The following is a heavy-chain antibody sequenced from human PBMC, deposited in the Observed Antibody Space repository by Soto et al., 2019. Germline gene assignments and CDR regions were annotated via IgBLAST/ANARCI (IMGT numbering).Heavy chain of an antibody. J-gene: IGHJ6*02. V-gene: IGHV1-8*01. D-gene: IGHD4-17*01. CDR3: ARGGYGISGYYYYGMDV. Sequence: GASVKVSCKASGYTFTSYYINWVRQATGQGLEWMGWMNPNSGNTGYAQKFQGRVTMTRNTSISTAYMELSSLRSEDTAVYYCARGGYGISGYYYYGMDVWGQGTTVTVSS. CDR1: GYTFTSYY. CDR2: MNPNSGNT.